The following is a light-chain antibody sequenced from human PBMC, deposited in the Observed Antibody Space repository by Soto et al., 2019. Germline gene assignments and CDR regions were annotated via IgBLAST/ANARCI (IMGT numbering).Light chain of an antibody. J-gene: IGLJ2*01. CDR2: DVS. Sequence: QSVLTQPASVSGSPGQSITISCIGTSSDIGAYNYVSWYQQHPGKAPKLMIYDVSDRPSGVSNRFSGSKSGNTASLTISGLQAEDEADYYCSSYTSISTLIFGGGTKLTVL. CDR1: SSDIGAYNY. CDR3: SSYTSISTLI. V-gene: IGLV2-14*01.